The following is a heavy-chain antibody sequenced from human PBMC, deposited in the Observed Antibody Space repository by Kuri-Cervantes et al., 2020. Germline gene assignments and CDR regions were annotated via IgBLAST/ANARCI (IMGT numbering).Heavy chain of an antibody. CDR3: ARGSLRFLEWPQPNYFDY. J-gene: IGHJ4*02. V-gene: IGHV3-30*03. D-gene: IGHD3-3*01. Sequence: GGSLRLSCAASGFTFSSNYMSWVRQAPGKGLEWVAVISYDGSNKYYADSVKGRFTISRDNSKNTLYLQMNSLRAEDTAVYYCARGSLRFLEWPQPNYFDYWGQGTLVTVSS. CDR1: GFTFSSNY. CDR2: ISYDGSNK.